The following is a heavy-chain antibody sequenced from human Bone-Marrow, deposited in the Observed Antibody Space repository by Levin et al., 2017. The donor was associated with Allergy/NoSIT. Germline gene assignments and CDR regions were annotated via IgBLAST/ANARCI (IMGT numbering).Heavy chain of an antibody. J-gene: IGHJ4*02. CDR1: GGTFSNYT. D-gene: IGHD4-11*01. CDR2: IMPILDIA. V-gene: IGHV1-69*04. CDR3: AREVSTVTIDRFDH. Sequence: KISCKAPGGTFSNYTINWVRQAPGQGLEWMGRIMPILDIANYAQKFQGRVTITADKSTSTAYMELSSLRSEDAAVYYCAREVSTVTIDRFDHWGQGTLVTVSS.